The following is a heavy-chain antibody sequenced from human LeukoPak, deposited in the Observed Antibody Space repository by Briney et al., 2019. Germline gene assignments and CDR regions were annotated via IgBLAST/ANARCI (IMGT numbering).Heavy chain of an antibody. CDR1: GFTFSSYG. CDR3: AKDTAPRGDYLWHYFDY. CDR2: ISYDGSNK. D-gene: IGHD4-17*01. V-gene: IGHV3-30*18. J-gene: IGHJ4*02. Sequence: PGGSLRLSCAASGFTFSSYGMTWVRQAPGKGLEWVAVISYDGSNKYSADSVKGRFTISRDNSKNTLYLQMNSLRAEDTAVYYCAKDTAPRGDYLWHYFDYWGQGTLVTVSS.